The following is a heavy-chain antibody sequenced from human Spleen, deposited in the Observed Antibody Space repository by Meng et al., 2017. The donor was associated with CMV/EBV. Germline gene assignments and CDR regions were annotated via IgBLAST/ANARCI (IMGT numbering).Heavy chain of an antibody. V-gene: IGHV4-34*01. D-gene: IGHD2-21*01. CDR2: IHHRGMT. CDR3: ARVPPPYCGGDCSDGRYFDY. CDR1: GFTFSSYS. J-gene: IGHJ4*02. Sequence: ESLKISCAASGFTFSSYSMNWVRQAPGKGLEWIAEIHHRGMTNYNPSLRSRVTISIDTSKNQFSLRLSSVTAADTAVYYCARVPPPYCGGDCSDGRYFDYWGQGTLVTVSS.